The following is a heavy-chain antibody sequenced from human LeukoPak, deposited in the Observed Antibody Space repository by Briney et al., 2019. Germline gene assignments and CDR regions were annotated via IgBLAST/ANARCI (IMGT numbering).Heavy chain of an antibody. D-gene: IGHD7-27*01. CDR3: ARDLNARISFELGY. J-gene: IGHJ4*02. V-gene: IGHV3-7*01. CDR1: GFTFRSYY. Sequence: GGSLRLSCAVSGFTFRSYYMSWVRQAPGKGLEGVANIKIDGSEKYYVDSVKGRFTVSRDNAKNSLYLQMNSLRGEDTAVYYCARDLNARISFELGYRGQGTLVTVSS. CDR2: IKIDGSEK.